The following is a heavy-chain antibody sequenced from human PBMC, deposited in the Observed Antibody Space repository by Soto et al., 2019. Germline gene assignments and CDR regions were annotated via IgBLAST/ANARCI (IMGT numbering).Heavy chain of an antibody. CDR2: ISSSSTYI. J-gene: IGHJ6*02. V-gene: IGHV3-21*01. CDR1: GFTFSNYR. D-gene: IGHD2-21*01. CDR3: ARGGVKTLRDSYGMDV. Sequence: TGGSLRLSCAASGFTFSNYRMNWVRQAPGKGLEWVSAISSSSTYINYADSVKGRFTISRDDAKNSPYLQMNGLRAEDTAVYYCARGGVKTLRDSYGMDVWGQGTTVTVYS.